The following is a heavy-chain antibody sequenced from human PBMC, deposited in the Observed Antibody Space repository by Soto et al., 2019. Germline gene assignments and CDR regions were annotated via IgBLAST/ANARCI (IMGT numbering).Heavy chain of an antibody. CDR2: INAGNGNT. D-gene: IGHD4-17*01. CDR3: ARRVYGDYLVYFDY. J-gene: IGHJ4*02. CDR1: GYTFTSYV. V-gene: IGHV1-3*01. Sequence: QVQLVQSGAEVKKPGASVRVSCKASGYTFTSYVMHWVRQAPGQRLEWMGWINAGNGNTKYSQKFQGRVTITRDTSASTAYMELSSLRSEDTAVYYCARRVYGDYLVYFDYWGQGTLVTVSS.